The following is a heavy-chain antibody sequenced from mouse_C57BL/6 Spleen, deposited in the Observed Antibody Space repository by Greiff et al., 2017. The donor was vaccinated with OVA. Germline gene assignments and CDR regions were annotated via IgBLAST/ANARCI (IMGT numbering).Heavy chain of an antibody. CDR2: IYPSDSET. CDR3: ARGGSSPHFDY. D-gene: IGHD1-1*01. V-gene: IGHV1-61*01. Sequence: QVQLQQPGAELVRPGSSVKLSCKASGYTFTSYWMDWVKQRPGQGLEWIGNIYPSDSETHYNQKFKDKATLTVDKSSSTAYMQLSSLTSEDSAVYYCARGGSSPHFDYWGQGTTLTVSS. CDR1: GYTFTSYW. J-gene: IGHJ2*01.